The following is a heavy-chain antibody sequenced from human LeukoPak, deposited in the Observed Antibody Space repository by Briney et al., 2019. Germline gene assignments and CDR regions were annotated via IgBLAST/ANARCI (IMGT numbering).Heavy chain of an antibody. CDR3: ASAAGWEFGY. CDR2: ISYDGSNK. Sequence: PRRTLRLSCAASGFTFSSYGMHWVRQAPGKGLEWVAVISYDGSNKYYADSVKGRFTISRDNSKNTLYLQMNSLRAEDTAVYYCASAAGWEFGYWGQGTLVTVSS. V-gene: IGHV3-30*03. CDR1: GFTFSSYG. J-gene: IGHJ4*02. D-gene: IGHD1-26*01.